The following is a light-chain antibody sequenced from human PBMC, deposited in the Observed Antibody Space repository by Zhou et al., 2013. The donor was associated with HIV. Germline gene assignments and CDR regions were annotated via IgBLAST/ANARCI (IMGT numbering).Light chain of an antibody. CDR1: QSVRSSY. Sequence: EIVLTQSPGTLSLSPGERATLSCRASQSVRSSYLAWYQQKPGQAPRLLIYGASSRATGIPDRFSGSGSGTDFTLTISRLEPEDFAVYYCQQYGSSPWTFGQGTKVKSN. V-gene: IGKV3-20*01. CDR3: QQYGSSPWT. CDR2: GAS. J-gene: IGKJ1*01.